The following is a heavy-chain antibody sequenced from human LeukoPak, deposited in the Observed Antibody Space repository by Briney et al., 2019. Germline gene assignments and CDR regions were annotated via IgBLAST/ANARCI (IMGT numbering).Heavy chain of an antibody. Sequence: PGGSLRLSCAASGFSFSTYGMLWVRQAPGKGLEWVAVIWYDGSNKYYADSVKGRFTISRDNSKNTLYLQMNSLRVEDTAVCYCARGGPEWPLDYWGQGTLVTVST. J-gene: IGHJ4*02. V-gene: IGHV3-33*01. CDR2: IWYDGSNK. CDR3: ARGGPEWPLDY. CDR1: GFSFSTYG. D-gene: IGHD3-3*01.